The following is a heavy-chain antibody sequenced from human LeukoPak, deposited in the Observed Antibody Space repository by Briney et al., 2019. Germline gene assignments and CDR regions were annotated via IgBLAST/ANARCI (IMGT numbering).Heavy chain of an antibody. CDR3: ARVGRAEVGATSGGFDY. V-gene: IGHV3-21*01. D-gene: IGHD1-26*01. Sequence: GGSLRLSCAASRFTFSTYSMNWVRQAPGKGLEWVSSISSSSTYIYYADSVKGRFTISRDNAKNSLYLQMNSLRVEDTAVYYCARVGRAEVGATSGGFDYWGQGTLVTVSS. J-gene: IGHJ4*02. CDR1: RFTFSTYS. CDR2: ISSSSTYI.